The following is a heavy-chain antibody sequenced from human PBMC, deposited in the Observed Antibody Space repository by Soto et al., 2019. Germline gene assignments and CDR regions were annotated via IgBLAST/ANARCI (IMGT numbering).Heavy chain of an antibody. Sequence: QVQLVQSGAKVKKPGASVKVSCKASGYTFTSYGISWVRQAPGQGLEWMGWTSAYNGNTNYAQKLQGRVTMTTDTSTSTAYMELRSLRSDDTAVYYCARRQWLVGGYYYGMDVWGQGTTVTVSS. CDR2: TSAYNGNT. J-gene: IGHJ6*02. D-gene: IGHD6-19*01. V-gene: IGHV1-18*01. CDR3: ARRQWLVGGYYYGMDV. CDR1: GYTFTSYG.